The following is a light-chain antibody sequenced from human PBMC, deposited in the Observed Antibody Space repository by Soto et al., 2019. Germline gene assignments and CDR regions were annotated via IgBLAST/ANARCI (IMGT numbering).Light chain of an antibody. CDR2: AAS. Sequence: DIQMTXXPXXXXASVGDRVTITCRXTQGISHYLAWYQQRPGGVPKLLIHAASTLHSGVSSRFSGSGSGTDFTLTISSLQPEDVGTYYCQKYDNGPFTFGPGTKVDLK. CDR3: QKYDNGPFT. V-gene: IGKV1-27*01. CDR1: QGISHY. J-gene: IGKJ3*01.